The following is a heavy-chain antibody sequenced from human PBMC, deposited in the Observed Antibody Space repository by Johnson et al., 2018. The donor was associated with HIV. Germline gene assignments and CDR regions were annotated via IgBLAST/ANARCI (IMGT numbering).Heavy chain of an antibody. Sequence: VQLVESGGGLAQPGRSLRLSCAASGFTVSSNYMSWVRQAPGKGLEWVSVIYSGGSTYYADSVKGRFTISRDNSKNTLYLQMGSLRAEDMAVYYCARGSLYYYDSSGWGAFDIWGQGTMVTVSS. CDR3: ARGSLYYYDSSGWGAFDI. D-gene: IGHD3-22*01. CDR1: GFTVSSNY. CDR2: IYSGGST. J-gene: IGHJ3*02. V-gene: IGHV3-66*02.